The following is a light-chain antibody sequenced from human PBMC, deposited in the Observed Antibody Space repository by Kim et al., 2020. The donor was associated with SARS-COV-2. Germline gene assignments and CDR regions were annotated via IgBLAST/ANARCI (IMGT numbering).Light chain of an antibody. J-gene: IGKJ1*01. CDR3: QQYSSSPAT. V-gene: IGKV3-20*01. CDR2: GAS. Sequence: SPGERATLSCRASQSVSSNYLAWYQKKPGQAPRLLIYGASSRATGIPDRFSGSGSGTDFTLTITRLEPEDFAVYYCQQYSSSPATFGQGTKVDIK. CDR1: QSVSSNY.